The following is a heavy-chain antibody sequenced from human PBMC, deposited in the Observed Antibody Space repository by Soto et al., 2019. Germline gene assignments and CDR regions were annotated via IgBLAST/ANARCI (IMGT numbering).Heavy chain of an antibody. CDR3: ASTIAAAALFDY. V-gene: IGHV3-30-3*01. D-gene: IGHD6-13*01. CDR2: ISYDGSNK. J-gene: IGHJ4*02. CDR1: GFTFSSYA. Sequence: SLRLSCAASGFTFSSYAMHWVRQAPGKGLEWVAVISYDGSNKYYADSVKGRFTISRDNSKNTLYLQMNSLRAEDTAVYYCASTIAAAALFDYWGQGTLVTSPQ.